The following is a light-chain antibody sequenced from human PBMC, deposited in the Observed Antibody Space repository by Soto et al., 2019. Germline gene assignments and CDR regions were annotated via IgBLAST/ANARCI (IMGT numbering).Light chain of an antibody. V-gene: IGKV1-33*01. CDR3: QQFDSVPCT. J-gene: IGKJ2*02. CDR1: QDIKNY. CDR2: DAA. Sequence: IEMTQSPSALSASAGDRVTITCQASQDIKNYVIWYQQKPGRAPKLLNYDAASLGTGVSSRFSGSGSGTHFTLTISSLQPEDVAKYYFQQFDSVPCTFGQGTKLEIK.